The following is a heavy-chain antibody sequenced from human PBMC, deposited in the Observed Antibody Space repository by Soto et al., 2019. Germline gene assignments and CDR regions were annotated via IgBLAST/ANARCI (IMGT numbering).Heavy chain of an antibody. D-gene: IGHD3-10*01. J-gene: IGHJ5*02. V-gene: IGHV4-34*01. CDR2: INHSGST. CDR3: ARGLTVYYGSGSYYNVRWFDP. Sequence: SETLSLTCAVYGGSFSGYYWSWIRQPPGKGLEWIGEINHSGSTNYNPSLKSRVTISVDTSKNQFSLKPSSVTAADTAVYYCARGLTVYYGSGSYYNVRWFDPWGQGTLVT. CDR1: GGSFSGYY.